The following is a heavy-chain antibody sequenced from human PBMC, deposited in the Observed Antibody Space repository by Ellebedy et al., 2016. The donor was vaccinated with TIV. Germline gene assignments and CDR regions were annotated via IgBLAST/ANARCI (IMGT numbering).Heavy chain of an antibody. Sequence: GESLKISCAASGFNFNIYWMHWVRQTPGKGLVWVSRLTSDGSNAGYAESVRGRFTISRDNAKNTLYLQMNSLRAEDTAVYYCARNRFCSSGDCYALGYWGQGTLVTVSS. CDR3: ARNRFCSSGDCYALGY. D-gene: IGHD2-15*01. CDR1: GFNFNIYW. CDR2: LTSDGSNA. J-gene: IGHJ4*02. V-gene: IGHV3-74*01.